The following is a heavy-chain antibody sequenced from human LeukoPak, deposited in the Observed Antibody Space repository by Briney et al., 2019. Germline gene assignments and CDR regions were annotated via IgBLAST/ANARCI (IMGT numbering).Heavy chain of an antibody. CDR3: AKDLLGAKDY. V-gene: IGHV3-21*01. D-gene: IGHD1-26*01. CDR1: GFTFSSYS. Sequence: GGSLRLSCAASGFTFSSYSMNWVRQAPGKGLEWVSSISSSSSYIYYADSVKGRFTISRDNAKNSLYLQMNSLRAEDTAVYYCAKDLLGAKDYWGQGTLVTVSS. CDR2: ISSSSSYI. J-gene: IGHJ4*02.